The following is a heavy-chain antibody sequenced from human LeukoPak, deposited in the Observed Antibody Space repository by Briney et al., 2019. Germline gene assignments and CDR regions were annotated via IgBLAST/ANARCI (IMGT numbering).Heavy chain of an antibody. CDR1: GYTLTELS. D-gene: IGHD2-21*02. V-gene: IGHV1-24*01. CDR3: ATVAYCGGDCYSYYYYYMDV. CDR2: FDPEDGET. Sequence: ASVKVACKVSGYTLTELSMHWVRQAPGKGLDWMGGFDPEDGETIYAQKFQGRVTMTEDTSTDTAYMELSSLRSEDTAVYYCATVAYCGGDCYSYYYYYMDVWGKGTTVTVSS. J-gene: IGHJ6*03.